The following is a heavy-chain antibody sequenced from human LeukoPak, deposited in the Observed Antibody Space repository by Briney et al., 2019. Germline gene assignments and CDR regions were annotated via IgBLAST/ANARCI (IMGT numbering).Heavy chain of an antibody. D-gene: IGHD2-2*01. V-gene: IGHV3-30*02. Sequence: GGSLRLSCAASGFTFSSYGMHWVRQAPGKGLEWVAFIRYDGSNKYYADSVKGRFTISRDNSKNTLYLQMNSLRAEDTAVYYCAKGPIGYCSSTSCAEGYFDYWGQGTLVTVSS. CDR2: IRYDGSNK. J-gene: IGHJ4*02. CDR1: GFTFSSYG. CDR3: AKGPIGYCSSTSCAEGYFDY.